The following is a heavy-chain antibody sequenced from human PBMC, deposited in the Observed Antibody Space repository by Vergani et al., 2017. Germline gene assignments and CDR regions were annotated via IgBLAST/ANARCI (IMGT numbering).Heavy chain of an antibody. CDR2: IIPILGIA. CDR3: ASSPYSSGWSIDY. Sequence: QVQLVQSGAEVKKPGASVKVSCKASGYTFTGYYMHWVRQAPGQGLEWMGRIIPILGIANYAQKFQGRVTITADKSTSTAYMELSSLRSEDTAVYYCASSPYSSGWSIDYWGQGTLVTVSS. D-gene: IGHD6-19*01. CDR1: GYTFTGYY. J-gene: IGHJ4*02. V-gene: IGHV1-69*09.